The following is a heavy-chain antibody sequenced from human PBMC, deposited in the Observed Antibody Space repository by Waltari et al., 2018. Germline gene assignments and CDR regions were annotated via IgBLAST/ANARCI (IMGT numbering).Heavy chain of an antibody. J-gene: IGHJ5*02. CDR3: ARGKQLVHNWFDP. CDR1: GFTFSSNA. CDR2: ISGSGGSN. Sequence: EVQLLESGGGLVQPGGSLRLSCAASGFTFSSNAMSWVRQGPGKGLEWVPAISGSGGSNYYADSVKGRFTISRDNSKNTLYLQMNSLRAEDTAVYYCARGKQLVHNWFDPWGQGTLVTVSS. V-gene: IGHV3-23*01. D-gene: IGHD6-13*01.